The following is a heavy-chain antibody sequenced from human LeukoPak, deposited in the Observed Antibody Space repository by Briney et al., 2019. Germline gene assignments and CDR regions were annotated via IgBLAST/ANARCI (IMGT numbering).Heavy chain of an antibody. D-gene: IGHD1-14*01. Sequence: VASVKVSCKASGGTFSSYAISWVRQAPGQGLEWMGIINPSGGSTSYAQKFQGRVTMTRDMSTSTVYMELSSLRSEDTAVYYCARGSLGEPAPFPTTIDYWGQGTLVTVSS. V-gene: IGHV1-46*01. CDR2: INPSGGST. CDR3: ARGSLGEPAPFPTTIDY. CDR1: GGTFSSYA. J-gene: IGHJ4*02.